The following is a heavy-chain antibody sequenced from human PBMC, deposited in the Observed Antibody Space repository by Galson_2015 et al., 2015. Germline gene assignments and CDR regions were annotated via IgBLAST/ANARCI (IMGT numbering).Heavy chain of an antibody. CDR1: GYSISSGYH. J-gene: IGHJ2*01. CDR2: IYHSGST. Sequence: SETLSLTCAVSGYSISSGYHWGWIRQPPGKGLEWIGTIYHSGSTYYNPSLKSRITISVDTSKNQFSLKLSSVTAADTAVYYCAREAIVVAGTNWYFDLWGRGTLVTVSS. V-gene: IGHV4-38-2*02. CDR3: AREAIVVAGTNWYFDL. D-gene: IGHD6-19*01.